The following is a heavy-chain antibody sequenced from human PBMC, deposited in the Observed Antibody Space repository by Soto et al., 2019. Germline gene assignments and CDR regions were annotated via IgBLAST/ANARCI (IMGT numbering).Heavy chain of an antibody. CDR3: TRQSARWEEWFDP. J-gene: IGHJ5*02. D-gene: IGHD1-26*01. CDR2: IKNKPNDYAT. CDR1: GFSFSASG. V-gene: IGHV3-73*02. Sequence: EGPLVESGGGWVQPGGSLKLSCAAFGFSFSASGIHWVRQAPGKGLEWVGHIKNKPNDYATEYSASVKGRFTLSRDDSRDTAYLQMNSLITADTAVYYCTRQSARWEEWFDPWGQGTLVTVSS.